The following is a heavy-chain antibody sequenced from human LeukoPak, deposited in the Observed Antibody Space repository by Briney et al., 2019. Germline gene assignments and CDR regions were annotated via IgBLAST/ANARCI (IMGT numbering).Heavy chain of an antibody. J-gene: IGHJ5*02. Sequence: SETLSLTCAVYGGSFSGCYWSWIRQPPGKGLEWIGEINHSGSTNYNPSLKSRVTISVDTSKNQFSLKLSSVTAADTAVYYCATIFGSGSRARFDPWGQGTLVTVSS. CDR3: ATIFGSGSRARFDP. V-gene: IGHV4-34*01. CDR2: INHSGST. D-gene: IGHD3-10*01. CDR1: GGSFSGCY.